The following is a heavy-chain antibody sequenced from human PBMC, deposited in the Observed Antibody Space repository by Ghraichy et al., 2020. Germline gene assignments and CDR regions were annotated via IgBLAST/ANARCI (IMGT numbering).Heavy chain of an antibody. V-gene: IGHV3-66*01. CDR2: IYSGGST. D-gene: IGHD3-10*01. CDR1: GFTVSNNY. CDR3: ARGPRSGAFDI. Sequence: GESLNISCAASGFTVSNNYMSWVRQAPGKGLEWVSVIYSGGSTYYADSVKGRFTISRDNSKNTLYVQMNSLRAEDTAVYYCARGPRSGAFDIWGQGTMVTVSS. J-gene: IGHJ3*02.